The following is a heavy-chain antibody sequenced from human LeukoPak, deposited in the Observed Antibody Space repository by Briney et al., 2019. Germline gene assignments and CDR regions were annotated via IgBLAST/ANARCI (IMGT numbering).Heavy chain of an antibody. CDR2: ISSSSSYI. CDR1: GFTFSSYS. CDR3: ARFEGYMVRGVAFDY. J-gene: IGHJ4*02. Sequence: GGSLRLSCAASGFTFSSYSMNWVRQAPGKGLEWVSSISSSSSYIYYADSVKGRFPISRDNAKNPLYLQMNSLRAEDTAVYYCARFEGYMVRGVAFDYWGQGTLVTVSS. V-gene: IGHV3-21*01. D-gene: IGHD3-10*01.